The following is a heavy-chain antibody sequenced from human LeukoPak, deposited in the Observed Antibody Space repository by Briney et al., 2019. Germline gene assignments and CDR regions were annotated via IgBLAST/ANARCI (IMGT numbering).Heavy chain of an antibody. CDR1: GFTFRSYW. J-gene: IGHJ6*02. D-gene: IGHD2-15*01. Sequence: GGSLRLSCAASGFTFRSYWMSWVRQAPGKGLEWVANIKQDGSEKYYVDSVKGRFTISRDNAKNSLYLQMNSLRAEDTAVYYCARDCSGGSCYLGSYGMDVWGQGTTVTVSS. CDR3: ARDCSGGSCYLGSYGMDV. CDR2: IKQDGSEK. V-gene: IGHV3-7*01.